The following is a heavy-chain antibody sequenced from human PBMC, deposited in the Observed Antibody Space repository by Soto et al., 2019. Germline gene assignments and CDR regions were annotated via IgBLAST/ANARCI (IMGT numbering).Heavy chain of an antibody. CDR3: SRGTLPRYCSSTNCAYYMDV. CDR1: GGSINAYC. CDR2: IYYGGST. V-gene: IGHV4-59*01. Sequence: SETLSLTCTVSGGSINAYCWSWIRQPPGKGLEWIGYIYYGGSTNYNPSLKSRLTMSTDTSKNQFSLRLSSVTAADTAVDYCSRGTLPRYCSSTNCAYYMDVWGKGTTVTVSS. D-gene: IGHD2-2*01. J-gene: IGHJ6*03.